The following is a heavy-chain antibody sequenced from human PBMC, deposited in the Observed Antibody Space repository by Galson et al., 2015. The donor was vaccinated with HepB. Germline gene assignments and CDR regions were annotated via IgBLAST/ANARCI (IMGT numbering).Heavy chain of an antibody. CDR2: ISYDGSNK. CDR3: ARDFQLVPNYYYYYGMDV. J-gene: IGHJ6*02. D-gene: IGHD6-13*01. Sequence: SLRLSCAASGFTFSSYAMHWVRQAPGKGLEWVAVISYDGSNKYYADSVKGRFTISRDNSKNTLHLQMNSLRAEDTAVYYCARDFQLVPNYYYYYGMDVWGQGTTVTVSS. V-gene: IGHV3-30*04. CDR1: GFTFSSYA.